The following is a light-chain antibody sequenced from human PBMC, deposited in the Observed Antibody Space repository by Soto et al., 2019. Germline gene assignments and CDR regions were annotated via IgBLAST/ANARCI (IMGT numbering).Light chain of an antibody. CDR2: GNS. Sequence: QSVLTQPPSVSGAPGQRVTISCTGSSSNIGAGYDVHWYQHLPGTAPKLLIFGNSNRPSGVPDRFSGSKSGTSPSLAITGLQAEDEADYYCQSYDSSLSGYVFGTGTKVTVL. CDR1: SSNIGAGYD. V-gene: IGLV1-40*01. CDR3: QSYDSSLSGYV. J-gene: IGLJ1*01.